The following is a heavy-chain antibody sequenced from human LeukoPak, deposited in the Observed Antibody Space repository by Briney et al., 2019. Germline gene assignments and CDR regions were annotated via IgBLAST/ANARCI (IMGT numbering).Heavy chain of an antibody. V-gene: IGHV3-23*01. Sequence: GGSLRLSCAASGVTLSTYAMSWARQAPGKGLEWVSGISSSGSGDNTYYADSVKGRFTISRDSSKNTLFLHMNTLRAEDTAIYYCAKDRVYGDGYFDYWGQGTLVTVSS. CDR1: GVTLSTYA. D-gene: IGHD4-17*01. CDR2: ISSSGSGDNT. CDR3: AKDRVYGDGYFDY. J-gene: IGHJ4*02.